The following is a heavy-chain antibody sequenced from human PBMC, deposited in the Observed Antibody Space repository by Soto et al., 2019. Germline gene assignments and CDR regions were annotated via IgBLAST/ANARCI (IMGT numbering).Heavy chain of an antibody. CDR3: ARVCYDFWSGPYHYYYGMDV. V-gene: IGHV1-18*01. D-gene: IGHD3-3*01. CDR2: ISAYNGTT. J-gene: IGHJ6*01. Sequence: QVQLVQSGAEVKKPGASVKVSCKASGYTFTSYGISWVRQAPGQGLEWMGWISAYNGTTNYAQKVQGRVTMTTDTSTSTAYMELSRLRSDGTAVYYCARVCYDFWSGPYHYYYGMDVW. CDR1: GYTFTSYG.